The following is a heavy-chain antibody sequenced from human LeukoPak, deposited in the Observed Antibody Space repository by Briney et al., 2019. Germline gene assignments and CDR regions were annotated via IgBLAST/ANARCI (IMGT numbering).Heavy chain of an antibody. J-gene: IGHJ4*02. CDR3: AKVQGGYDWNSDY. D-gene: IGHD1-20*01. CDR1: GFTFSNYA. Sequence: GGCLRLSCAASGFTFSNYAMNWVRQAPRKGLEWVSSIIDSGGGTYYADSVKGRFVISRDNSKNTMYLQMNSLRAEDTAVYYCAKVQGGYDWNSDYWGQGTLVTVSS. CDR2: IIDSGGGT. V-gene: IGHV3-23*01.